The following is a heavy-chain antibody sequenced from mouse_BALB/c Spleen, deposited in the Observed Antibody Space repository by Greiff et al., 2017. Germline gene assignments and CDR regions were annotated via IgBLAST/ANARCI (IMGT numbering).Heavy chain of an antibody. J-gene: IGHJ2*01. CDR1: GYSITSDYA. CDR2: ISYSGST. Sequence: EVKLMESGPGLVKPSQSLSLTCTVTGYSITSDYAWNWIRQFPGNKLEWMGYISYSGSTSYNPSLKSRISITRDTSKNQFFLQLNSVTTEDTATYYCARWGVWGQGTTLTVSS. V-gene: IGHV3-2*02. CDR3: ARWGV.